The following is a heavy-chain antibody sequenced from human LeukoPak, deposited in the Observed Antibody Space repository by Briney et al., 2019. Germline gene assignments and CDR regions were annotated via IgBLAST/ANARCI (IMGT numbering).Heavy chain of an antibody. CDR1: GFSLSTSGVS. CDR2: IYWDDDK. J-gene: IGHJ3*02. D-gene: IGHD3-22*01. V-gene: IGHV2-5*02. CDR3: AHRRGYYNSSGHSAFDI. Sequence: SGLTLVKPTQTLTLNCTFSGFSLSTSGVSVGWIRQPPGKALECLALIYWDDDKRYSSSLNSRLTVTRATSKNQVVLTMTNMDPVDTATYYCAHRRGYYNSSGHSAFDIWGQGTMVTVSS.